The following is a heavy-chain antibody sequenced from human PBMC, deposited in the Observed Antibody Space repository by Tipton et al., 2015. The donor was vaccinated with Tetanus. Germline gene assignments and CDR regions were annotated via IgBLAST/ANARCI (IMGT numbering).Heavy chain of an antibody. D-gene: IGHD6-25*01. CDR2: ISSTSTYI. J-gene: IGHJ4*02. CDR1: GFIFSSYT. V-gene: IGHV3-21*01. CDR3: ASGSALDY. Sequence: SLRLSCAVSGFIFSSYTMNWVRQAPGKGLEWVSSISSTSTYIYYADSLKGRFTISRDNAKNSLYLQMNSLRAEDTAVYYCASGSALDYWGQGTRVTVSS.